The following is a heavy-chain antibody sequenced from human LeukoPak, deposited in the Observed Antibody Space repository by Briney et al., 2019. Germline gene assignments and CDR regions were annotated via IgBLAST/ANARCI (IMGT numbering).Heavy chain of an antibody. CDR3: ASPKIAMSEYFQH. V-gene: IGHV4-39*07. CDR1: GGSISSSSSY. J-gene: IGHJ1*01. Sequence: SETLSLICTVSGGSISSSSSYWGWIRQSPGKGLEWIGSLHYGGKNYYNPSLESRVTISVDTSKNQFSLKLSSVTAADTAVYFCASPKIAMSEYFQHWGQGTLVTVSS. D-gene: IGHD2-21*01. CDR2: LHYGGKN.